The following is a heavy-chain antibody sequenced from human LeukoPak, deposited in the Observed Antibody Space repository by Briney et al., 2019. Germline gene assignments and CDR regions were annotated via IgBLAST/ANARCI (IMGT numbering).Heavy chain of an antibody. CDR3: ARRGRGKYYCDSSGYYFLDY. CDR2: IYYSGST. D-gene: IGHD3-22*01. V-gene: IGHV4-39*01. J-gene: IGHJ4*02. Sequence: SETLSLTCTVSGGSISSSSYYWGWIRQPPGKGLEWIGSIYYSGSTYYNPSLKSRVTISVDTSKNQFSLKLSSVTAADTAVYYCARRGRGKYYCDSSGYYFLDYWGQGTLVTVSS. CDR1: GGSISSSSYY.